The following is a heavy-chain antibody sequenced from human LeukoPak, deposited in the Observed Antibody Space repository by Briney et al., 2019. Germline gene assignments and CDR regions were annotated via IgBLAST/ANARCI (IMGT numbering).Heavy chain of an antibody. Sequence: GGSLRLSCAASGFTFSSYSMNWVRQAPGKGLEWVSYISSSSTIYYADSVKGRFTISRDNAKNSLYLQMNSLRDEDTAVYYCAGGLPISVWGQGTLVTVSS. J-gene: IGHJ4*02. CDR2: ISSSSTI. CDR1: GFTFSSYS. CDR3: AGGLPISV. V-gene: IGHV3-48*02. D-gene: IGHD3-9*01.